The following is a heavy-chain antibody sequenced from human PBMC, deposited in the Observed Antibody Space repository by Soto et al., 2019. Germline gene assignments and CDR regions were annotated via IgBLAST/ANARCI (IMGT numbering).Heavy chain of an antibody. CDR2: ISSSSSYI. CDR3: ARGRGYSYGPQPNYYYYYGMDV. D-gene: IGHD5-18*01. V-gene: IGHV3-21*01. J-gene: IGHJ6*02. Sequence: GGSLRLSCAASGFTFSSYSMNWVRQAPGKGLEWVSSISSSSSYIYYADSVKGRFTISRDNAKNSLYLQMNSLRAEDTAVYYCARGRGYSYGPQPNYYYYYGMDVWGQGTTVTVSS. CDR1: GFTFSSYS.